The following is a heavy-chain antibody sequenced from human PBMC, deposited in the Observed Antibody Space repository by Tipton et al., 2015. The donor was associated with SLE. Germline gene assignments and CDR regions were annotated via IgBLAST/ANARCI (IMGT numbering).Heavy chain of an antibody. CDR1: GFIFSNYG. CDR2: IRYDGSHR. J-gene: IGHJ4*02. V-gene: IGHV3-30*02. D-gene: IGHD5-24*01. CDR3: AKDLSGDNHG. Sequence: SLRLSCAASGFIFSNYGMHWVRQAPGKGLEWVAFIRYDGSHRYYADSVKGRFTISRDNSKNTLSLQMNFLRAEDTAVYFCAKDLSGDNHGGGQGSLGTVAS.